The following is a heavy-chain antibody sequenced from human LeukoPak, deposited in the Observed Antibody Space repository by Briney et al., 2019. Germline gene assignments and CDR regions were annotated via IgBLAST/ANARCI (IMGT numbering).Heavy chain of an antibody. D-gene: IGHD2-8*01. CDR2: INPNSGDT. V-gene: IGHV1-2*06. Sequence: ASVKVSCKTSGYTFSGSYIHWVRQAPGQGLEWLGRINPNSGDTNYAQNLHGRVTMTRDTSITTAYMELNSLTSDDTAVYFCARSAEHCNNGVCFTDYYMDVWGKGTTVTVSS. CDR1: GYTFSGSY. CDR3: ARSAEHCNNGVCFTDYYMDV. J-gene: IGHJ6*03.